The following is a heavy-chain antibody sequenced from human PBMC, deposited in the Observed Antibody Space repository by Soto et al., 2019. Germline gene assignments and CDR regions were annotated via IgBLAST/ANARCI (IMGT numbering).Heavy chain of an antibody. CDR3: ARGDSSGWDFDS. J-gene: IGHJ4*02. CDR2: ISSSESTI. D-gene: IGHD6-19*01. CDR1: KFTFSNYN. V-gene: IGHV3-48*02. Sequence: EVQLVESGGGLVQPGGSLRLSCAASKFTFSNYNMNWVRQAPGKGLEWVSYISSSESTIYYADSVKDRFVIYRDNAENSLYLQMNSLRNEDTAVDYCARGDSSGWDFDSWGQGTLVTVSS.